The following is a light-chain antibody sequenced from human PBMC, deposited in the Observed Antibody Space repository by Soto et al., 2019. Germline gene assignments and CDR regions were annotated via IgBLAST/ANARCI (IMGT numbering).Light chain of an antibody. CDR3: SSWDDSLNVF. CDR1: NSNIGSNT. V-gene: IGLV1-44*01. CDR2: RND. J-gene: IGLJ2*01. Sequence: QSVLTQPPSTSGTPGQRVTISCSGRNSNIGSNTVNWYQQLPGTAPKVVIYRNDQRPSGVPDRFSGSKSGTSATLAISGLQSEDEADYYCSSWDDSLNVFFGGGTKVTVL.